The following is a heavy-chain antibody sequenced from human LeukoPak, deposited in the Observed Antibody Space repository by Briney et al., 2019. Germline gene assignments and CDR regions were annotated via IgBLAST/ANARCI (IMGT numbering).Heavy chain of an antibody. Sequence: GGSLRLSCAASGFIFSTYWMSWVRQAPGKGLEWVANIKQDGSEEYYVDSVKGRFTISRDNAKNSLYLQMNSLRAEDTAVYYCARDARSRINLVRGIIGPIDYWGQGILVTVSS. CDR3: ARDARSRINLVRGIIGPIDY. CDR1: GFIFSTYW. D-gene: IGHD3-10*01. V-gene: IGHV3-7*01. J-gene: IGHJ4*02. CDR2: IKQDGSEE.